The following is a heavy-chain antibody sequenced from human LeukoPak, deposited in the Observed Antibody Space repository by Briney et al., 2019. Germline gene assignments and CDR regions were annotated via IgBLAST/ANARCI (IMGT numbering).Heavy chain of an antibody. CDR3: ARAVPGGYSYGYTDY. V-gene: IGHV4-34*01. CDR2: INHSGST. Sequence: SETLSLTCAVYGGSFSGYYWSWIRQPTGKGLEWIGEINHSGSTNYNPSLKSRVTISVDTSKNQFSLKLSSVTAADTAVYYCARAVPGGYSYGYTDYWGQGTLVTVSS. J-gene: IGHJ4*02. CDR1: GGSFSGYY. D-gene: IGHD5-18*01.